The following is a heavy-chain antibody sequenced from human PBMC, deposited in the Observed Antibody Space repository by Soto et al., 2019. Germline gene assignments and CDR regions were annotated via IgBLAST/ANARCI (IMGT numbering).Heavy chain of an antibody. Sequence: AAVKVSCKASGYTFSSYYMHWVRQAPGQGLEWMGVINPSGDSTNYAQKFQGRVTMTRDTSTSTVYMEVTSLRADDTAVYYCAREGGSIGGWFGRKFDSWGQGTQVTVSS. CDR2: INPSGDST. CDR3: AREGGSIGGWFGRKFDS. D-gene: IGHD6-19*01. V-gene: IGHV1-46*01. J-gene: IGHJ4*02. CDR1: GYTFSSYY.